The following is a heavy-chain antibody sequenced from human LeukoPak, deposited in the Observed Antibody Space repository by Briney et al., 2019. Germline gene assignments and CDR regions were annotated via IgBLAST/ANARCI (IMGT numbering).Heavy chain of an antibody. J-gene: IGHJ5*02. CDR2: INHSGST. CDR3: ARGRESRIAARRWDNWVDP. Sequence: PSETLSLTCAVYGGSFSGYYWSWIRQPPGKGLEWIGEINHSGSTNYNPSLKSRVTISVDTSKNQFSLKLSSVTAADTAVYYCARGRESRIAARRWDNWVDPWGQGTLVTVSS. CDR1: GGSFSGYY. D-gene: IGHD6-6*01. V-gene: IGHV4-34*01.